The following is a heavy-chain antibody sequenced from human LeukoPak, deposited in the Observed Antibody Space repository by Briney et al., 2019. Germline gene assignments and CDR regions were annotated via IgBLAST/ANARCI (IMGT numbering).Heavy chain of an antibody. V-gene: IGHV4-61*02. CDR2: IYTSGST. CDR1: GGSISSGSYY. D-gene: IGHD3-10*01. CDR3: ARAPYYYGSGSYYNGPFDY. Sequence: SETLSLTCTVSGGSISSGSYYWSWIRQPAGKGLEWIGRIYTSGSTNYNPSLKSRVTISVDTSKNQFSLKLSSVTAADTAVYYCARAPYYYGSGSYYNGPFDYWGQGTLVTVSS. J-gene: IGHJ4*02.